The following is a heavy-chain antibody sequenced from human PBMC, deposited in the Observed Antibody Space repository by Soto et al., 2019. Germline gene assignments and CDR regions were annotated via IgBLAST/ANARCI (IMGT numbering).Heavy chain of an antibody. CDR2: IKSKTDGGTT. V-gene: IGHV3-15*01. Sequence: KTGGPLRLCCAASGFTFSKAWMSGVRLDPGKGLKWVGRIKSKTDGGTTDYAAPVKGRFTISRDDSKNTLYLQMNSLKTEDTAVYYCTEEDIVVVPAAMDRYYYYMDVWGKGTTVTVSS. J-gene: IGHJ6*03. CDR3: TEEDIVVVPAAMDRYYYYMDV. D-gene: IGHD2-2*01. CDR1: GFTFSKAW.